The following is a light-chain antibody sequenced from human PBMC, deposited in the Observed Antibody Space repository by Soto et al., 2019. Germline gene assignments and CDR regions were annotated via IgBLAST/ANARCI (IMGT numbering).Light chain of an antibody. Sequence: QSALTQPASVYGSPGQAITISCTGTSSDVGADNYVSWYQQPPVEAPKLLIYEVTERPSGVSTRFSGSKSGNTASLTISGLQAEDEADYYCSSYTSSDPLVFGTGTTLPVL. V-gene: IGLV2-14*01. CDR3: SSYTSSDPLV. CDR1: SSDVGADNY. CDR2: EVT. J-gene: IGLJ1*01.